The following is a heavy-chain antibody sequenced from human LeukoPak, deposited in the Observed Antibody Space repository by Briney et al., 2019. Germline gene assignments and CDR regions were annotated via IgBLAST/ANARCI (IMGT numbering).Heavy chain of an antibody. Sequence: GGSLRLSCAASGFSFSDYYMSWIRQAPGKGLEWISYISTISTITYNADSVKGRFTVSRDNAKNSLYLQMDSLRAEETAVYYCARGSDGRGYPVFQYWGQGALVTVSS. J-gene: IGHJ1*01. CDR1: GFSFSDYY. CDR2: ISTISTIT. CDR3: ARGSDGRGYPVFQY. D-gene: IGHD3-22*01. V-gene: IGHV3-11*01.